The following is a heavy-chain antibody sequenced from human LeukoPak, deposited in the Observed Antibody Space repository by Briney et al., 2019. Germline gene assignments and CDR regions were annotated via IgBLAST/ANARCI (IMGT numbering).Heavy chain of an antibody. CDR1: GFTFASYA. J-gene: IGHJ6*02. V-gene: IGHV3-23*01. Sequence: GGSLRLSWAASGFTFASYAMTWVRQAPGKGLEWFSAISGSGGSTYYADSVKGRFTISRDNYKNTLYLQMNSLRAEDTAVYYCARDSGIYDSSGYYGLSYYGMDVWGQGTTVTVSS. CDR2: ISGSGGST. D-gene: IGHD3-22*01. CDR3: ARDSGIYDSSGYYGLSYYGMDV.